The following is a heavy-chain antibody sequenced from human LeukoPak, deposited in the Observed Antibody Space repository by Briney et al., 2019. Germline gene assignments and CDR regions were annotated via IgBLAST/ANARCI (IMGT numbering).Heavy chain of an antibody. V-gene: IGHV1-18*01. CDR3: ARGAITYYYDSSGSTGWYFDL. Sequence: ASVKVSCKASGGTFTSYGISWVRQAPGQGLEWMGWISAYNGNTNYAQKLQGRVTMTTDTSTSTAYMELRSLRSDDTAVYYCARGAITYYYDSSGSTGWYFDLWGRGTLVTVSS. CDR1: GGTFTSYG. CDR2: ISAYNGNT. D-gene: IGHD3-22*01. J-gene: IGHJ2*01.